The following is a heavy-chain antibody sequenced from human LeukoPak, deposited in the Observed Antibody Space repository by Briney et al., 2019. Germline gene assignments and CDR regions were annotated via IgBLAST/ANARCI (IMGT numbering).Heavy chain of an antibody. CDR2: IIPIFGTA. V-gene: IGHV1-69*13. CDR3: AIMPLGYSSSWSDLNLDY. D-gene: IGHD6-13*01. J-gene: IGHJ4*02. Sequence: SVKVSCKASGGTFSSYAISWVRQAPGQGLEWMGGIIPIFGTANYAQKFQGRVTITADESTSTAYMEPSSLRSEDTAVYYCAIMPLGYSSSWSDLNLDYWGQGTLVTVSS. CDR1: GGTFSSYA.